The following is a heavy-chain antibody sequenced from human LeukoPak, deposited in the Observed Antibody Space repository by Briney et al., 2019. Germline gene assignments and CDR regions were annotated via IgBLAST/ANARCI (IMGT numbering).Heavy chain of an antibody. CDR3: AKQDIVVVPATNGVDY. J-gene: IGHJ4*02. V-gene: IGHV3-7*01. CDR1: GFTFSSYW. D-gene: IGHD2-2*01. CDR2: IKQGGSEK. Sequence: GGSLRLSCAASGFTFSSYWMSWVRQAPGKGLEWVANIKQGGSEKYYVDFLKGRFTISRDNAKNSLYLQMNSLRAEDTAVYYCAKQDIVVVPATNGVDYWGQGTLVTVSS.